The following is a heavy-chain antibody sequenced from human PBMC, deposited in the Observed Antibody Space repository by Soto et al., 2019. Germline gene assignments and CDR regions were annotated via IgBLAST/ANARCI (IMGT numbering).Heavy chain of an antibody. J-gene: IGHJ4*02. D-gene: IGHD3-9*01. CDR2: SFSSGGT. CDR1: GFTLDKYT. Sequence: GGSLRLSCAAFGFTLDKYTMGWVRQAPGKGLEWVAESFSSGGTQYADSVKGRFTISRDNSRNMVFLQMNGLRVEDTALYYCGRDREPDGIWTFDSWGQGALVTVSS. CDR3: GRDREPDGIWTFDS. V-gene: IGHV3-53*01.